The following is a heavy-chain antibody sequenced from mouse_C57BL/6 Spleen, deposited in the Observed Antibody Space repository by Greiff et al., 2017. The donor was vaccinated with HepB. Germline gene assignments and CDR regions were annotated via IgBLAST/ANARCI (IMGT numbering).Heavy chain of an antibody. Sequence: EVKLMESGGGLVKPGGSLKLSCAASGFTFSDYGMHWVRQAPEKGLEWVAYISSGSSTIYYADTVKGRFTISGDNATNTLFLQMTSLRSEDTAMYYCARPYYYGSRGGWFAYWGQGTLVTVSA. D-gene: IGHD1-1*01. CDR3: ARPYYYGSRGGWFAY. CDR2: ISSGSSTI. J-gene: IGHJ3*01. CDR1: GFTFSDYG. V-gene: IGHV5-17*01.